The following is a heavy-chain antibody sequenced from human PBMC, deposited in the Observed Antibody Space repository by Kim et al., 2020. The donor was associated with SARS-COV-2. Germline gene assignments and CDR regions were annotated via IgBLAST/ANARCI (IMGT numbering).Heavy chain of an antibody. CDR2: IYYSGST. CDR3: ARHRSPSTLYDFWSGYSDYYYYYGMDV. D-gene: IGHD3-3*01. J-gene: IGHJ6*02. Sequence: SETLSLTCTVSGGSISSYYWSWIRQPPGKGLEWIGYIYYSGSTNYNPSLKSRVTISVDTSKNQFSLKLSSVTAAGTAVYYCARHRSPSTLYDFWSGYSDYYYYYGMDVWGQGTTVTVSS. CDR1: GGSISSYY. V-gene: IGHV4-59*08.